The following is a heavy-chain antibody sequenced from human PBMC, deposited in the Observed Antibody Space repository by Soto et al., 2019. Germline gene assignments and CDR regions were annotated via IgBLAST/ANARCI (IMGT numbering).Heavy chain of an antibody. CDR1: GGSIISYY. V-gene: IGHV4-59*08. J-gene: IGHJ5*02. D-gene: IGHD3-10*01. CDR3: ARHGYYYGSGSPEGIWFDP. Sequence: SETLPLTCTVSGGSIISYYWSWIRQPPGKGLEWIGYIYYSGSTNYNPSLKSRVTISVDTSKNQFSLKLSSVTAADTAVYYCARHGYYYGSGSPEGIWFDPWGQGTLVTVS. CDR2: IYYSGST.